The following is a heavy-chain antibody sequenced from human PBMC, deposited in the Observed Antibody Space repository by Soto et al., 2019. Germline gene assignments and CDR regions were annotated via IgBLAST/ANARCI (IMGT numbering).Heavy chain of an antibody. D-gene: IGHD1-1*01. J-gene: IGHJ4*02. CDR1: GGSISTYY. CDR3: AREDAGTTFDN. Sequence: PSETLSLTCTVSGGSISTYYWNWIRQPPGKGLEWIGYIYYSGSTNYNPSLKSRVTISIDTSKNQFSLNLRSVTAADTAVYYCAREDAGTTFDNWGQGTLVTVSS. CDR2: IYYSGST. V-gene: IGHV4-59*01.